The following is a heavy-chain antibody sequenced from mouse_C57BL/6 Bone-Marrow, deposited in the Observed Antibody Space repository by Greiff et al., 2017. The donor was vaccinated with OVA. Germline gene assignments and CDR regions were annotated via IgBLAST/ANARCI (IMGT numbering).Heavy chain of an antibody. CDR2: INPNNGGT. CDR3: ARRPIYYYGSSLYYFDY. CDR1: GYTFTDYY. V-gene: IGHV1-26*01. Sequence: VQLQQSGPELVKPGASVKISCKASGYTFTDYYMNWVKQSHGKSLEWIGDINPNNGGTSYNQKFKGKATLTVDKSSSTAYMELRSLTSEDSAVYYCARRPIYYYGSSLYYFDYWGQGTTLTVSS. D-gene: IGHD1-1*01. J-gene: IGHJ2*01.